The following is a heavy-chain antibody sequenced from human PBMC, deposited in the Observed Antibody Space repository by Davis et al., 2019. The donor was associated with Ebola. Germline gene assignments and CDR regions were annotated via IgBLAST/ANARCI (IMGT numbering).Heavy chain of an antibody. J-gene: IGHJ6*02. CDR3: AKDSGSLTIFGGTYYYYGMDV. CDR1: GFTFSPYS. CDR2: ISGASETI. Sequence: GESLKISCAASGFTFSPYSMSWVRQAPGKRLEWISYISGASETIYYADSVKGRFTISRDNSKNTLYLQMNSLRAEDTAVYYCAKDSGSLTIFGGTYYYYGMDVWGQGTTVTVSS. V-gene: IGHV3-48*01. D-gene: IGHD3-3*01.